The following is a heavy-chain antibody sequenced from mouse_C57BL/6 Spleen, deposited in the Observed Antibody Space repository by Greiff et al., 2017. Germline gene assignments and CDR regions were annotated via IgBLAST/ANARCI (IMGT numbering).Heavy chain of an antibody. V-gene: IGHV14-3*01. CDR2: IDPANGNT. J-gene: IGHJ2*01. CDR1: GFTIKNTY. CDR3: ARDSSGYVGFED. Sequence: EVQLQQSVAELVRPGASVKLSCTASGFTIKNTYMHWVKQRPEQGLEWIGRIDPANGNTKYAPKFQGKATITADTSSNTAYLQLSSLTSEDTAVYYCARDSSGYVGFEDWGQGTTLTVSS. D-gene: IGHD3-2*02.